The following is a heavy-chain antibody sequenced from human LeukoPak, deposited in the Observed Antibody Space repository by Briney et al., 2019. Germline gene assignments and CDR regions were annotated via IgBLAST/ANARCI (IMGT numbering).Heavy chain of an antibody. J-gene: IGHJ6*02. Sequence: PGGSLRLSCAASGFTFSTYWTHWVRQAPGKGLVWVSRINSDGSSTSYADSVKGRFTISRDNAKNTLYLQMNSLRAEDTAVYYCARNPDRNYYYYYGMDVWGQGTTVTVSS. V-gene: IGHV3-74*01. D-gene: IGHD3-22*01. CDR3: ARNPDRNYYYYYGMDV. CDR2: INSDGSST. CDR1: GFTFSTYW.